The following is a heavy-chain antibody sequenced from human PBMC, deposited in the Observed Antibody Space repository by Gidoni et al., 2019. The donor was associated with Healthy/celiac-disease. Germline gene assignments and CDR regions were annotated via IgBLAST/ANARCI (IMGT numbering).Heavy chain of an antibody. CDR1: GFTFSSYS. D-gene: IGHD2-15*01. CDR2: ISSSSSYI. CDR3: ARDTPHIKPYYFDY. Sequence: EVQLVESGGGLVKPGGSLRLSCAASGFTFSSYSMNWVRQAPGKGVEWVSSISSSSSYIYYADSVKGRFTISRDNAKNSLYLQMNSLRAEDTAVYYCARDTPHIKPYYFDYWGQGTLVTVSS. V-gene: IGHV3-21*01. J-gene: IGHJ4*02.